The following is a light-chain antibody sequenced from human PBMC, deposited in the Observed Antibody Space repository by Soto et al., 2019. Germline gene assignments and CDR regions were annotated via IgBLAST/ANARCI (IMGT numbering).Light chain of an antibody. Sequence: QSVLTQPASVSGSPGLSIAISCPGTSSVVGGYNSVSWYQQHPGKAPKLVIYDVTSRPSGVSNRFSGSKSGNTASLTISGLQAEDEGDYYCSSYRTGGSYVFGTGTKVTVL. CDR3: SSYRTGGSYV. V-gene: IGLV2-14*01. J-gene: IGLJ1*01. CDR2: DVT. CDR1: SSVVGGYNS.